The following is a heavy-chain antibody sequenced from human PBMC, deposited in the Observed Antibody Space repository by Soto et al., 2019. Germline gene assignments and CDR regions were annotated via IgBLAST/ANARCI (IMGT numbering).Heavy chain of an antibody. D-gene: IGHD6-13*01. V-gene: IGHV4-39*01. CDR3: ARISAAGPSLLDW. CDR1: GGSISSSSYY. CDR2: IYYSGST. Sequence: PSETLSLTCTVSGGSISSSSYYWGWIRQPPGKGLEWIGSIYYSGSTYYNPSLKSRVTISVDTSKNQFSLKLSSVTAADTAVYYCARISAAGPSLLDWWGQGTLVTVSS. J-gene: IGHJ4*02.